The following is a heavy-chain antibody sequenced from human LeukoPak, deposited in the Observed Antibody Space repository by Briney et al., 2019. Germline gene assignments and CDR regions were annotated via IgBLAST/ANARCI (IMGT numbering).Heavy chain of an antibody. J-gene: IGHJ4*02. Sequence: GGSLRLFCAASGFTFRSYAMSWVRQAPGKGLEWVAAISGSGGSTYYEDSVKGRFTISRDNSKNTLYLQMNSLRAEDTAVYYCAKDPRQLVLGYWGQGTLVTVSS. CDR3: AKDPRQLVLGY. CDR2: ISGSGGST. V-gene: IGHV3-23*01. D-gene: IGHD6-13*01. CDR1: GFTFRSYA.